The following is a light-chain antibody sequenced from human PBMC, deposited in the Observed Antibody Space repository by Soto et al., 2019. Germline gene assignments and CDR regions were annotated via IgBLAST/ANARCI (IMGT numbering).Light chain of an antibody. CDR2: GVS. V-gene: IGKV3-11*01. Sequence: EIVMTQSPATLSVSPGERATLSCRASQSVSSNLAWYQQKPGQAPRLLIYGVSKRATGIPDRFSGSGSGTDFTLTISSLEPEDFAVYYCQQCSKWPPKFGQGTKVDIK. J-gene: IGKJ1*01. CDR3: QQCSKWPPK. CDR1: QSVSSN.